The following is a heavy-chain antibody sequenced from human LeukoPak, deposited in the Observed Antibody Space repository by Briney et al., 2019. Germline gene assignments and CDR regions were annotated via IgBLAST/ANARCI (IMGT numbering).Heavy chain of an antibody. Sequence: GGSLRLSCSASGFTFSTCAMSWVRQAPGRGLEWVSGASGSGETTYYVDSVKGRFTISRDNSKNALFLQMSGLTVEDTAVYYCAKDTYLYGSATYSSDFWGPGTLVTVSS. CDR1: GFTFSTCA. J-gene: IGHJ4*01. V-gene: IGHV3-23*01. D-gene: IGHD3-10*01. CDR2: ASGSGETT. CDR3: AKDTYLYGSATYSSDF.